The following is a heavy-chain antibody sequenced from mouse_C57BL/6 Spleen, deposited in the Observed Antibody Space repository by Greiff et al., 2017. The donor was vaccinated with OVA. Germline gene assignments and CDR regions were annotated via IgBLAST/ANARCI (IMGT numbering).Heavy chain of an antibody. CDR1: GFSLRTSGMG. Sequence: QVTLNVSGPGILQSSQTLSLTCSFSGFSLRTSGMGVSWIRQPSGKGLEWLAHIYWDDDKRYNPSLKSRLTISKDTSRNQVFLKITSVDTADTATYYCARRDYYGSSHFDYWGQGTTLTVSS. CDR2: IYWDDDK. D-gene: IGHD1-1*01. CDR3: ARRDYYGSSHFDY. J-gene: IGHJ2*01. V-gene: IGHV8-12*01.